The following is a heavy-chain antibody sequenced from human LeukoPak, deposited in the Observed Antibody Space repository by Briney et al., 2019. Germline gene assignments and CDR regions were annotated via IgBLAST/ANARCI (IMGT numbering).Heavy chain of an antibody. CDR3: ARRGYFETGWFDP. CDR1: GYHFTSYW. J-gene: IGHJ5*02. V-gene: IGHV5-51*01. D-gene: IGHD3-9*01. CDR2: IYPGDSDT. Sequence: PGESLQISCKCSGYHFTSYWIGWVRQMPGKGLEWMGIIYPGDSDTRYSPSFQGQVTISADKSISTAYLQWSSLKASDTAMYYCARRGYFETGWFDPWGQGTLVTVSS.